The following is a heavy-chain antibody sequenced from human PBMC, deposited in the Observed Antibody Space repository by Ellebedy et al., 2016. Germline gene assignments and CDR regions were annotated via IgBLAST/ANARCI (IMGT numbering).Heavy chain of an antibody. CDR3: ARHEAIFGVVHPWGWFDP. V-gene: IGHV4-59*01. CDR2: IYYSGST. CDR1: GGSISSYY. Sequence: SETLSLTCTVSGGSISSYYWSWIRQPPGKGLEWIGYIYYSGSTNYNPSLKSRVTISVDTSKNQFSLKLSSVTAADTAVYYCARHEAIFGVVHPWGWFDPWGQGTLVTVSS. J-gene: IGHJ5*02. D-gene: IGHD3-3*01.